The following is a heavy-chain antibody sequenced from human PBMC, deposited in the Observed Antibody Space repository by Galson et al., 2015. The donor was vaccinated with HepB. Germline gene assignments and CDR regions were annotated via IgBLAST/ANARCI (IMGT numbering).Heavy chain of an antibody. CDR2: IYYSGST. D-gene: IGHD2-21*02. V-gene: IGHV4-30-4*01. CDR3: ARDRAYCGGDCPTPIDY. CDR1: GGSISSGDYY. Sequence: LSLTCTVSGGSISSGDYYWSWIRQPPGKGLEWIGYIYYSGSTYYNPSLKSRVTLSVDTSKNQFSLRLTSVTAADTAVYYCARDRAYCGGDCPTPIDYWGQGTLVTVSS. J-gene: IGHJ4*02.